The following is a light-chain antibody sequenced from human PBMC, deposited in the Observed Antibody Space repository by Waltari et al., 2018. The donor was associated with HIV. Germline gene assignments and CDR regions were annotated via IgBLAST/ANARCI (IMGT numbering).Light chain of an antibody. Sequence: DVVMTQSPLSLSVTPGESASISCRSSQSPLQTVGLYHLNWYLQKPCQSPQLLIFLSSNRASWVPDRFSGSGSGTEFTLKISRVEAEDVGVYYCMQALRSSYTFGQGTKLEIK. J-gene: IGKJ2*01. V-gene: IGKV2-28*01. CDR2: LSS. CDR3: MQALRSSYT. CDR1: QSPLQTVGLYH.